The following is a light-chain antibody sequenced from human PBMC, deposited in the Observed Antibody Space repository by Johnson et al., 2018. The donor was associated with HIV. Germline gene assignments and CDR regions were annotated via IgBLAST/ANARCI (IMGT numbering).Light chain of an antibody. CDR3: GTWDSSLSGYV. J-gene: IGLJ1*01. CDR2: DNS. CDR1: RSNIGDNF. Sequence: QSVLTQPPSVSAAPGQKVTISCSGNRSNIGDNFVSWYQHLPGTAPKLLVYDNSKRPSGIPDRLSATKSGTSATLGITGLQTGDEADYYCGTWDSSLSGYVFGTGTKVTVL. V-gene: IGLV1-51*01.